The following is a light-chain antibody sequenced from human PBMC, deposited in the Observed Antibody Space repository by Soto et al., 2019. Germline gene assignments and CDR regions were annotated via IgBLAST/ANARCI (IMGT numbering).Light chain of an antibody. J-gene: IGLJ2*01. CDR1: SSNIGSDS. Sequence: QPVLTQPPSASGTPRPRVTISCSGSSSNIGSDSVNWYQHLPGTAPKLLIYSNNQRPSGVPDRFSGSKSGTSASLASSGLQSEDEADYYCAAWDGSLNGVVFGGGTKLTVL. V-gene: IGLV1-44*01. CDR2: SNN. CDR3: AAWDGSLNGVV.